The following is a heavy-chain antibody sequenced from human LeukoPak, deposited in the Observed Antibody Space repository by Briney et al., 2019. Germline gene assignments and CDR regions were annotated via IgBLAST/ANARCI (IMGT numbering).Heavy chain of an antibody. J-gene: IGHJ3*02. D-gene: IGHD3-16*02. Sequence: SETLSLTCTVSGGSISSYYWSWIRQPPGKGLEWIGYIYYSGSANYNPSLKSRVTISVDTSKNQFSLKLSSVTAADTAVYYCAGAITFGGVIVMDTDAFDIWGQGTMVTVSS. CDR1: GGSISSYY. CDR2: IYYSGSA. CDR3: AGAITFGGVIVMDTDAFDI. V-gene: IGHV4-59*01.